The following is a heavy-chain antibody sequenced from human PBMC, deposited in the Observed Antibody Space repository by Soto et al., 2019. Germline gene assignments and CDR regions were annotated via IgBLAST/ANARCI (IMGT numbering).Heavy chain of an antibody. J-gene: IGHJ4*02. Sequence: QITLKEAGPTLVKHTQTLTLTCSFSGFSLITSGVGVGWIRQPPGKALEWLALIYWDDDKGYSTSLKSRLTITKDTSRNQVVLTMPNMDPADTATYYCAHTMAPRIFDYWGQGTLVTVSS. CDR3: AHTMAPRIFDY. CDR1: GFSLITSGVG. V-gene: IGHV2-5*02. CDR2: IYWDDDK.